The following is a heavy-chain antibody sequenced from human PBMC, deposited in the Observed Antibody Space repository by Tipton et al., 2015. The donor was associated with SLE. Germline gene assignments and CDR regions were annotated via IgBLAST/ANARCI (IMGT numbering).Heavy chain of an antibody. CDR2: INHSGST. CDR3: ARDRGIAAAGT. J-gene: IGHJ5*02. Sequence: TLSLTCAVSGYSISSGYYWGWIRQPPGKGLEWIGEINHSGSTNYNPSLKSRVTISVDTSKNQFSLKLSSVTAADTAVYYCARDRGIAAAGTWGQGTLVTVSS. D-gene: IGHD6-13*01. CDR1: GYSISSGYY. V-gene: IGHV4-38-2*02.